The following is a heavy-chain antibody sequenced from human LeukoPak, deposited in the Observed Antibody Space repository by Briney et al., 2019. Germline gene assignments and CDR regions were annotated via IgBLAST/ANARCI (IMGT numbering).Heavy chain of an antibody. Sequence: SVKVSCKASGGTFSSYAISWVRQAPGQGLEWMGGIIPIFGTANYAQKFQGRVTITADESTSTAYMELSSLGSEDTAVYYCARVGDYDYYYYYMDVWGKGTTVTVSS. J-gene: IGHJ6*03. V-gene: IGHV1-69*13. CDR2: IIPIFGTA. CDR1: GGTFSSYA. D-gene: IGHD4-17*01. CDR3: ARVGDYDYYYYYMDV.